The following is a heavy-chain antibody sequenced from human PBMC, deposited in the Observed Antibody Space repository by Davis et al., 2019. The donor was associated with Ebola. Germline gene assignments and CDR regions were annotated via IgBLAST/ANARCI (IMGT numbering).Heavy chain of an antibody. D-gene: IGHD3-3*01. J-gene: IGHJ6*03. Sequence: PSETLSLTCTVSGGSISSGDYYWSWIRQPPGKGLEWIGYIYYSGSTYYNPSLKSRVTISVDTSKNQFSLKLSSVTAADTAVYYCARGSQYYDLLGYYYYYYMDVWGKGTTVTVSS. CDR2: IYYSGST. CDR1: GGSISSGDYY. CDR3: ARGSQYYDLLGYYYYYYMDV. V-gene: IGHV4-30-4*01.